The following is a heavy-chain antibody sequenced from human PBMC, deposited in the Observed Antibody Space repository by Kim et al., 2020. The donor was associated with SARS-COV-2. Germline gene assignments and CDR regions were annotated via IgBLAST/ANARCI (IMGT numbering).Heavy chain of an antibody. CDR1: GLIFNTHG. V-gene: IGHV3-33*01. D-gene: IGHD2-15*01. J-gene: IGHJ4*02. CDR2: IWSDGSNK. Sequence: GGSLRLSCAASGLIFNTHGFHWVRQAPGKGLEWVTFIWSDGSNKYYADFVKGRFTVSRDDSKDTVYLHMNSLRAEDSGVYYCARDRGKRWFDYVGQGTL. CDR3: ARDRGKRWFDY.